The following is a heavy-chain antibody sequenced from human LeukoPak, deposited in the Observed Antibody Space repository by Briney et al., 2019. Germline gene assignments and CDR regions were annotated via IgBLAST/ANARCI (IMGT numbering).Heavy chain of an antibody. CDR1: SGSIRSSSYY. V-gene: IGHV4-39*07. Sequence: PSETLSLTCTVSSGSIRSSSYYWGWIRQPPGKGLEWIGNIYYSGSTNYNPSLKSRVTISVDTSKNQFSLKLSSVTAADTAVYYCARGIQLWLNWFDPWGQGTLVTVSS. CDR3: ARGIQLWLNWFDP. CDR2: IYYSGST. J-gene: IGHJ5*02. D-gene: IGHD5-18*01.